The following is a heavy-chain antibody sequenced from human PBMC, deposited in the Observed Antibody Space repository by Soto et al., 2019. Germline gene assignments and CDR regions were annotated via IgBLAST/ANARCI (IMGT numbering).Heavy chain of an antibody. CDR1: GFTFSNYW. J-gene: IGHJ4*02. Sequence: EVQLVESGGGLVQPGGSLRLSCVASGFTFSNYWIHWVRQAPGKGLVWVSRVNGDGSSTNYADAVKGQFTISRDKAKNTVYLPMNSLRVEDTAVYYCARGARNYYYFACWGQGTLVTVSS. CDR3: ARGARNYYYFAC. V-gene: IGHV3-74*01. D-gene: IGHD1-7*01. CDR2: VNGDGSST.